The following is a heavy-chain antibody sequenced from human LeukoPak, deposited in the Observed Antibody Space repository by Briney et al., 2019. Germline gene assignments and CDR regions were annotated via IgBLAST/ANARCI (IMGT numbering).Heavy chain of an antibody. V-gene: IGHV3-21*01. CDR2: ISSSSSYI. CDR1: GFTFSSYN. J-gene: IGHJ4*02. D-gene: IGHD6-13*01. CDR3: ARGHSSSYDYYFDY. Sequence: NTGGSLRLSCAASGFTFSSYNINWVRQAPGKGLEWVSSISSSSSYIYYADSVKGRFTISRDNAKNSLYLQMNSLRAEDTVVYYCARGHSSSYDYYFDYWGQGTLVTVSS.